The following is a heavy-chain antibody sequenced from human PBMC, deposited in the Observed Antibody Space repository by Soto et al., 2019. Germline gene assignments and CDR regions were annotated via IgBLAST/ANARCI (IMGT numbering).Heavy chain of an antibody. CDR1: GYTFTSYV. CDR2: ISAYNGNT. Sequence: ASVKVSCKASGYTFTSYVISWVRQAPGQGLEWMGWISAYNGNTNYAQKLQGRVTMTTDTSTSTAYMELRSLRSDDTAVYYCARDLGCSGGSCNSYFDYWGQGTLVTVSS. CDR3: ARDLGCSGGSCNSYFDY. V-gene: IGHV1-18*04. D-gene: IGHD2-15*01. J-gene: IGHJ4*02.